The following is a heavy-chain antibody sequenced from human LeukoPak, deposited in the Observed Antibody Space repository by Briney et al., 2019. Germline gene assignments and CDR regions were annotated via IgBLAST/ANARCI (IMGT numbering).Heavy chain of an antibody. CDR1: GYTFTSYG. V-gene: IGHV1-18*01. D-gene: IGHD2-2*01. J-gene: IGHJ6*04. CDR3: ARYCSSTSCYPPYYYYGMDV. Sequence: GASVKVSCKASGYTFTSYGISWVRQAPGQGLEWMGWISAYNGNTNYAQKLQGRVTMTTDTSTSTAYMELRSLRSDDTAVYYCARYCSSTSCYPPYYYYGMDVWGKGTTVTVSS. CDR2: ISAYNGNT.